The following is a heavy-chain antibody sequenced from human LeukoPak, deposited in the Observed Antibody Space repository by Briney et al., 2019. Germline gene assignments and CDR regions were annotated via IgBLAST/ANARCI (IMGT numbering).Heavy chain of an antibody. V-gene: IGHV4-59*01. CDR1: GGSISSYY. J-gene: IGHJ3*02. CDR3: ARTIGPIDI. CDR2: IYYSGST. Sequence: PSETLSLTCTVSGGSISSYYWSWIRQPPGKGLEWIGYIYYSGSTNYNPSLKSRVTISVDMSKNQFSLKLRSVTAADTAVYYCARTIGPIDIWGQGTMVTVSS. D-gene: IGHD3-16*01.